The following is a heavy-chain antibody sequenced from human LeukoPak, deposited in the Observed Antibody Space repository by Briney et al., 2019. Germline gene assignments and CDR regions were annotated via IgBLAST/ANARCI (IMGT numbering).Heavy chain of an antibody. CDR2: INPNSGGT. J-gene: IGHJ6*02. V-gene: IGHV1-2*02. CDR1: GYTFTGYY. D-gene: IGHD6-13*01. Sequence: HRASVKVSCKASGYTFTGYYMHWVRQAPGQGLEWMGWINPNSGGTNYAQKFQGRVTMTRDTSISTAYMELSRLRSDDTAVYYCAREQLASIAAAGRASYYYYGMDVWGQGTTVTVSS. CDR3: AREQLASIAAAGRASYYYYGMDV.